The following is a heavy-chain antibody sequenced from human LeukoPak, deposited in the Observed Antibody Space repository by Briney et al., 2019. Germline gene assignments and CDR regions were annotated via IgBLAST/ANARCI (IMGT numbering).Heavy chain of an antibody. CDR3: ARAVVPAARWAFDI. CDR1: GGSTSSSSYY. D-gene: IGHD2-2*01. J-gene: IGHJ3*02. CDR2: IYYSGST. V-gene: IGHV4-39*01. Sequence: PSETLSLTCTVSGGSTSSSSYYWGWIRQPPGKGLEWIGSIYYSGSTYYNPSLKSRVTISVDTSKNQFSLKLSSVTAADTAVYYCARAVVPAARWAFDIWGQGTMVTVSS.